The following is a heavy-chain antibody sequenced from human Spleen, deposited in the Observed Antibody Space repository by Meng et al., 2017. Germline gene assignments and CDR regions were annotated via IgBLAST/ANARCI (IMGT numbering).Heavy chain of an antibody. Sequence: LSLTCAASGFTFSNAWMSWIRQAPGKGLEWVGRIKSKADGETTDFATPVKGRFTISRDDSKNTLYLQMNSLTVEDTAVYYCAWDDRAKFDYWGQGTLVTVSS. D-gene: IGHD5-18*01. V-gene: IGHV3-15*01. J-gene: IGHJ4*02. CDR2: IKSKADGETT. CDR1: GFTFSNAW. CDR3: AWDDRAKFDY.